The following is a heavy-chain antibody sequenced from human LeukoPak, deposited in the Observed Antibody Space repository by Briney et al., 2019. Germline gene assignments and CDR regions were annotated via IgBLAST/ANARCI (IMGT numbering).Heavy chain of an antibody. J-gene: IGHJ4*01. D-gene: IGHD6-6*01. CDR2: INHSGST. CDR1: GGSFSGYY. CDR3: AIRDPSSSSSGHFDY. V-gene: IGHV4-34*01. Sequence: SETLSLTCAVYGGSFSGYYWSWIRQPPGKGLEWIGEINHSGSTNYNPSLNSRVTISVDTTKHQFSLKLSSVTAADTAVYYCAIRDPSSSSSGHFDYSGHGAPVTVSP.